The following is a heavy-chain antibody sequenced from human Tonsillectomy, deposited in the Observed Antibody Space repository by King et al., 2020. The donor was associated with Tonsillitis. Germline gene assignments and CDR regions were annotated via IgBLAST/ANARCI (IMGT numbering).Heavy chain of an antibody. D-gene: IGHD2-2*01. CDR1: GGSFSGYY. J-gene: IGHJ5*02. Sequence: QVQLQQWGAGLLKPSETLSLTCAVYGGSFSGYYWSWIRQPPGKGLEWIGEISHSGSTSHNPPLKSRVTITVDTSKKQFSLKLSSVTAADTAVYYCAARGIVVEPAAPLHWFDPWGQGTLVTVSS. CDR3: AARGIVVEPAAPLHWFDP. V-gene: IGHV4-34*01. CDR2: ISHSGST.